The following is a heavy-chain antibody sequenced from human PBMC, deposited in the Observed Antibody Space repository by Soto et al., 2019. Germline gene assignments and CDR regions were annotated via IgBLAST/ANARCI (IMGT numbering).Heavy chain of an antibody. CDR3: ARERFSSGYHYYYYGMDV. Sequence: ASVKVSCKASGYTFTGYYIHWVRQAPGQGLEWMGWINPNSGGTNYAQKFQGWVTMTRDTSISTAYMELSRLRSDDTAVYYCARERFSSGYHYYYYGMDVWGQGTTVTVSS. CDR2: INPNSGGT. V-gene: IGHV1-2*04. J-gene: IGHJ6*02. D-gene: IGHD3-22*01. CDR1: GYTFTGYY.